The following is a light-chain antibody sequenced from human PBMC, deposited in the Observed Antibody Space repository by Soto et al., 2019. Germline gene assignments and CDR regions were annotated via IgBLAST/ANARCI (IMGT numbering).Light chain of an antibody. Sequence: QSALTQPASVSGSPGQSITISCTGTSSDVGGYNYVSWYQQHPGKAPKLMIYDVSNRPSGVYNRFSGSKSGNTASLTISGLQAEDEADYYCSSYTSSSTLLFGGGTKVTVL. CDR3: SSYTSSSTLL. CDR2: DVS. CDR1: SSDVGGYNY. V-gene: IGLV2-14*01. J-gene: IGLJ2*01.